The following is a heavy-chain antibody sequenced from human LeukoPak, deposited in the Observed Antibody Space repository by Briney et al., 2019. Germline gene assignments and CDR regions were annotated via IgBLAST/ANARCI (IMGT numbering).Heavy chain of an antibody. D-gene: IGHD6-13*01. CDR3: AKEGYSSSQYYFDY. V-gene: IGHV3-30*18. J-gene: IGHJ4*02. Sequence: PGGSLRLSCAASGFTFSSYGMHWVRQAPGKGLEWVAVISYDGSNKYYADSVKGRFTISRDNSKNTLYVQMNSLRAEDTAVYYCAKEGYSSSQYYFDYWGQGTLVTVSS. CDR2: ISYDGSNK. CDR1: GFTFSSYG.